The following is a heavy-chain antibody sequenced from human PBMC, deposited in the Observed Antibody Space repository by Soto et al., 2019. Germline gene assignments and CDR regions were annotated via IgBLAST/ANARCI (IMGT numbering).Heavy chain of an antibody. J-gene: IGHJ4*02. V-gene: IGHV1-46*03. CDR1: GYTFTSYY. CDR2: INPSGGST. CDR3: ARQYSSSWYDKNYFGY. D-gene: IGHD6-13*01. Sequence: ASVKVSCKASGYTFTSYYMHWVRQAPGQGLEWMGIINPSGGSTSYAQKFQGRVTMTRDTSTSTVYMELSSLRSEDTAVYYCARQYSSSWYDKNYFGYWGQGTLVTVSS.